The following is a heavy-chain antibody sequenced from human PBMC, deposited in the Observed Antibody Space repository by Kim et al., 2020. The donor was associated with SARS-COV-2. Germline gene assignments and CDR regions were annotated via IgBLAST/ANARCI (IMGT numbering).Heavy chain of an antibody. CDR2: NT. J-gene: IGHJ4*02. D-gene: IGHD6-19*01. Sequence: NTRYAEKFQARVSITRDPSATPAYLELSGLRSEDTAVYYCAGEAVAGSFDYWGQGTLVTVSS. V-gene: IGHV1-3*01. CDR3: AGEAVAGSFDY.